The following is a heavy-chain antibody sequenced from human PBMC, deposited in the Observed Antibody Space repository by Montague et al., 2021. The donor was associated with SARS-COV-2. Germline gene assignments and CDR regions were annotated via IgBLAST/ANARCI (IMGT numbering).Heavy chain of an antibody. CDR3: ARGREGSDIFDL. CDR2: IYDTGII. J-gene: IGHJ3*01. V-gene: IGHV4-59*01. D-gene: IGHD2-21*01. Sequence: SETLSLTCTVSGGSISGYFWSWIRQSTGKGLEWIAYIYDTGIIDYHPSLRSRTTIAVDTSKNQLSLKLTSVSAADTAVYFCARGREGSDIFDLWGQGTMVTVSS. CDR1: GGSISGYF.